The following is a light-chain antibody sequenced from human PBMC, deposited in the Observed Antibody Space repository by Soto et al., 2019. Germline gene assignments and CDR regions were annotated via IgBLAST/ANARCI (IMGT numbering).Light chain of an antibody. CDR2: AAS. Sequence: IQMTQSPSSLSASVGDRVTTTCRASQDINTYLAWYQQKPGKVPKLLIYAASTLQSGVPSRFSANGSGTDFTLTISSLQPEDVAIYYCQKYNGVPWTFGQGTKVEIK. CDR3: QKYNGVPWT. J-gene: IGKJ1*01. CDR1: QDINTY. V-gene: IGKV1-27*01.